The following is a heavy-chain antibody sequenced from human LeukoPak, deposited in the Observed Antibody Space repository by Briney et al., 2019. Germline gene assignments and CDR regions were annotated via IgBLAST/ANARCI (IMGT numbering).Heavy chain of an antibody. D-gene: IGHD4-17*01. V-gene: IGHV3-66*01. CDR1: GFAVSSNY. CDR2: IYSGGST. Sequence: GGSLRLSCAASGFAVSSNYMSWVRQAPGKGLEWVSVIYSGGSTYYADSVKGRFTISRDNSKNTLYLQMNSLRAEDTAVYYCARDRGNYGDYTATSYYYYGMDVWGQGTTVTVSS. CDR3: ARDRGNYGDYTATSYYYYGMDV. J-gene: IGHJ6*02.